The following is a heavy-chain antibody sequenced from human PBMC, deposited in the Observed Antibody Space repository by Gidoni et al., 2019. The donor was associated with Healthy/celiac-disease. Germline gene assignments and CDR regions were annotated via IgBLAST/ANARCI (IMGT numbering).Heavy chain of an antibody. D-gene: IGHD3-22*01. V-gene: IGHV3-23*01. CDR3: AKPYYYDKLFDY. J-gene: IGHJ4*02. CDR2: ISGSGGST. Sequence: AISGSGGSTYYADSVKGRFTISRDNSKNTLYLQMNSLRAEDTAVYYCAKPYYYDKLFDYWGQGTLVTVSS.